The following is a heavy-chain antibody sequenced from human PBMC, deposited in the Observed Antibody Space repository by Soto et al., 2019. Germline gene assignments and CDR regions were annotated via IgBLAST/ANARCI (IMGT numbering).Heavy chain of an antibody. CDR3: AKDSVDGDYVYGGYYGMDV. CDR2: ISGSGGST. J-gene: IGHJ6*02. Sequence: GGSLSLSCAASGFTFSSYAMSWVRQAPGKGLEWVSAISGSGGSTYYAESVKGRFTISRDNSKNTLYLQMNSLRAEDTAVYYRAKDSVDGDYVYGGYYGMDVWGQGTTVTVSS. V-gene: IGHV3-23*01. D-gene: IGHD4-17*01. CDR1: GFTFSSYA.